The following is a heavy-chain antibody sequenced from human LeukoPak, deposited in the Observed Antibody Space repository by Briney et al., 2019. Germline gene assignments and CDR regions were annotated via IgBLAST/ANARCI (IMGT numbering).Heavy chain of an antibody. J-gene: IGHJ4*02. CDR2: IKQDGGQI. V-gene: IGHV3-7*01. Sequence: GGSLRLSCVASGFIFSYYGMHWVRQAPGKGLEWVANIKQDGGQIYYLESVKGRFTVSRDNAKNSLYLQMNSLRAEDTAVYYCARLGARQMLEYWGQGTLVTVSS. CDR1: GFIFSYYG. CDR3: ARLGARQMLEY. D-gene: IGHD4-17*01.